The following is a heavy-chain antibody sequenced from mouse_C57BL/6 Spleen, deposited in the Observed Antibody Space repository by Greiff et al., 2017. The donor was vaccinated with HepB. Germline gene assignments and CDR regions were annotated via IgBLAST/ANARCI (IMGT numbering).Heavy chain of an antibody. D-gene: IGHD2-3*01. V-gene: IGHV1-26*01. CDR2: INPNNGGT. Sequence: EVQLQQSGPELVKPGASVKISCKASGYTFTDYYMNWVKQSHGKSLEWIGDINPNNGGTSYNQKFKGKATLTVDKSSSTAYMELRSLTSEDSAVYYCASGGMVPFAYWGQGTLVTVSA. CDR3: ASGGMVPFAY. CDR1: GYTFTDYY. J-gene: IGHJ3*01.